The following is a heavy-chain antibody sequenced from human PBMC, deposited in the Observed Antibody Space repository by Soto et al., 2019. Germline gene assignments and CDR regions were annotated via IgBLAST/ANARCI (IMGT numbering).Heavy chain of an antibody. CDR1: GYTFTSYA. CDR3: ARDGGAARLYYYYGMDV. V-gene: IGHV1-3*01. D-gene: IGHD6-6*01. CDR2: INAGNGNT. J-gene: IGHJ6*02. Sequence: GASVKVSCKASGYTFTSYAMHWVRQAHGQRLEWMGWINAGNGNTKYSQKFQGRVTITRDTSASTAYMELSSLRSEDTAVYYCARDGGAARLYYYYGMDVWGQGTTVTVSS.